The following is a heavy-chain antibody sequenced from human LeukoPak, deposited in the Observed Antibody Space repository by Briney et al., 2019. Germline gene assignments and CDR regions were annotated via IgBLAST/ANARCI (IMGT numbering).Heavy chain of an antibody. J-gene: IGHJ3*02. Sequence: GGSLRLSCAASGFTFSSYAMSWVRQAPGKGLEWVPAISGSGGSTYYADSVKGRFTISRDNSKNTLYLQMNSLRAEDTAVYYCAKDLPYRSWSDFWSGFYAFDIWGQGTMVTVSS. CDR1: GFTFSSYA. V-gene: IGHV3-23*01. CDR3: AKDLPYRSWSDFWSGFYAFDI. CDR2: ISGSGGST. D-gene: IGHD3-3*01.